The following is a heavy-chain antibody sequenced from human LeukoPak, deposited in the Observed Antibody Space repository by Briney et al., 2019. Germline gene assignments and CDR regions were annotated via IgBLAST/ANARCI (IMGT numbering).Heavy chain of an antibody. Sequence: SETLSLTCAVYGGSFSSYYWSWIRQSPGKGLEWIGFVYYTGSTNYSPSLKSRVTISVDTSKNQFSLKLRSVTAADTAVYYCARISSSNWYNERGAFDVWGQGTMVTVSS. J-gene: IGHJ3*01. D-gene: IGHD6-13*01. CDR1: GGSFSSYY. V-gene: IGHV4-59*01. CDR2: VYYTGST. CDR3: ARISSSNWYNERGAFDV.